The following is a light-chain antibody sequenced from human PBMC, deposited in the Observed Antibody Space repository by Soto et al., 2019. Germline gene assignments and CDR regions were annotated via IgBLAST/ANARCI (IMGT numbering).Light chain of an antibody. J-gene: IGKJ2*01. Sequence: EIVMTQSPATLSVSPGERATLSCRASQSVSSNLAWYQQKPGQAPRLLIYAASTRATDISARFSGSGSGTEFSLTISSLQSEDFVVYHCQQYNNWPHTFGQGTNLEI. CDR1: QSVSSN. CDR2: AAS. CDR3: QQYNNWPHT. V-gene: IGKV3-15*01.